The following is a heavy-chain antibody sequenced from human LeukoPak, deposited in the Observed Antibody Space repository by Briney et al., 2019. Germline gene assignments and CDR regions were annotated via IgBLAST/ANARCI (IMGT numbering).Heavy chain of an antibody. Sequence: PSETLSLTCTVSGDSISSSSYYWAWIRQPPGKGLEWIGSIYFSGSTYYNPSLRSRVTISVDTSKNQFSLKLSSVTAADTAVYYCARDGGSGWYGIYYYYGMDVWGQGTTVTVSS. V-gene: IGHV4-39*07. CDR3: ARDGGSGWYGIYYYYGMDV. CDR1: GDSISSSSYY. D-gene: IGHD6-19*01. J-gene: IGHJ6*02. CDR2: IYFSGST.